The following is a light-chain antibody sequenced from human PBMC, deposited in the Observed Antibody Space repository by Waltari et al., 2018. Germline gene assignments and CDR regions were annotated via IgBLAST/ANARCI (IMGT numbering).Light chain of an antibody. CDR2: RVS. V-gene: IGKV2-30*01. CDR3: MQGSHWPWT. Sequence: DVVMTQSPLSLPVTLGQPASISCRSSQSLVSSDGNTYFNWFQQRPCQSPRRLLYRVSNRDSGVPDRFSGSGSGTDFTLRISRVEAEDVGVYYCMQGSHWPWTFGQGTKVEIK. J-gene: IGKJ1*01. CDR1: QSLVSSDGNTY.